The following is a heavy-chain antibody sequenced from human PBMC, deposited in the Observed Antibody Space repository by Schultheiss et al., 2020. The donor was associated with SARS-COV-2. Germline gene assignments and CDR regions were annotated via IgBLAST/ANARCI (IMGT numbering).Heavy chain of an antibody. J-gene: IGHJ6*02. V-gene: IGHV3-30*12. CDR1: GFTFSSYG. Sequence: GGSLRLSCAASGFTFSSYGMHWVRQAPGKGLEWVAVISYDGSNKYYADSVKGRFTISRDNSKNTLYLQMNSLRGEDTAVYYCARDRQIGTPPYGMDVWGQGTTVTVSS. CDR2: ISYDGSNK. CDR3: ARDRQIGTPPYGMDV.